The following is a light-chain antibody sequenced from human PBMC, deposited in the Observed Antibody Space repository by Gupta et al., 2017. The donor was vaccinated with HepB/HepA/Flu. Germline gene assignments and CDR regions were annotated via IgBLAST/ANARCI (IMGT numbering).Light chain of an antibody. V-gene: IGLV1-47*02. CDR2: NKN. J-gene: IGLJ3*02. CDR3: EAYDTRHRWV. Sequence: QSVLTQPPSASGTPVQMVTISCSGSSSNIGSNYVYWYQQLPGQAPNLLIYNKNKRPAGVPDRFSGSKSGNSASLTISGPRAEDEADYYCEAYDTRHRWVFGGGTKLTVL. CDR1: SSNIGSNY.